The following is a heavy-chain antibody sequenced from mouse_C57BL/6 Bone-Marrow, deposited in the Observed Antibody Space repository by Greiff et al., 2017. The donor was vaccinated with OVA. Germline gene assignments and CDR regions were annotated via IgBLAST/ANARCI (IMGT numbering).Heavy chain of an antibody. CDR2: IYPGNSDT. Sequence: VHVKQSGTVLARPGASVKMSCKTSGYTFTSYWMHWVKQRPGQGLEWRGAIYPGNSDTSYNQKFKGKAKLNAVTYASTSYMELSSLTNEDSAVYYCTRRGDGYDGDYFDYWGQGTTLTVSS. D-gene: IGHD2-2*01. CDR1: GYTFTSYW. J-gene: IGHJ2*01. V-gene: IGHV1-5*01. CDR3: TRRGDGYDGDYFDY.